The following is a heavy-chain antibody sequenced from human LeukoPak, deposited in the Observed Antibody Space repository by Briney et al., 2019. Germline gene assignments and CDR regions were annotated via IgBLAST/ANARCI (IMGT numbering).Heavy chain of an antibody. D-gene: IGHD3-22*01. V-gene: IGHV3-23*01. Sequence: PGGSLRLSCAASGFTFSSYAMSWVRQAPGKGLEWVSAVSGSGGSTYYADSVKGRFTISRDSSKNTLYLQMNSLRAEDTAVYYCAKGPSMIVGLQEYWGQGTLVTVSS. CDR3: AKGPSMIVGLQEY. CDR2: VSGSGGST. CDR1: GFTFSSYA. J-gene: IGHJ4*02.